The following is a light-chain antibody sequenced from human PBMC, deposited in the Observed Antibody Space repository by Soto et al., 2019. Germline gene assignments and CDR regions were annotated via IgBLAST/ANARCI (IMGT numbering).Light chain of an antibody. CDR1: QSISSW. J-gene: IGKJ1*01. Sequence: DIQMTQSPSTLSASVGDRVTITCRASQSISSWLAWYQQKPGKAPKLLIYKASSLESGVPSRFSGSGSGTEFTLTISSLQPDDCATSYCQQYNSYPQTFGQGTKVEIK. V-gene: IGKV1-5*03. CDR2: KAS. CDR3: QQYNSYPQT.